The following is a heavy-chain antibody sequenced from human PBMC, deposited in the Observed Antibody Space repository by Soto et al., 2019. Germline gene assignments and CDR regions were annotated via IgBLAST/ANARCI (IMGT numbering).Heavy chain of an antibody. CDR2: MNPNSGNT. V-gene: IGHV1-8*01. D-gene: IGHD3-9*01. CDR1: GYTFTSYD. Sequence: ASVKVSCKASGYTFTSYDINWVRQATGQGLEWVGWMNPNSGNTGYAQKFQGRVTMTRNTSISTAYMELSSLRSEDTAVYYCATSSFYDILTDYYYYYMDVWGKGTTVTVSS. J-gene: IGHJ6*03. CDR3: ATSSFYDILTDYYYYYMDV.